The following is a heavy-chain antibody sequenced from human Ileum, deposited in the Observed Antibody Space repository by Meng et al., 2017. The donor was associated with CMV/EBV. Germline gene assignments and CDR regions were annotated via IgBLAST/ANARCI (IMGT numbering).Heavy chain of an antibody. V-gene: IGHV1-8*03. CDR3: AREGLDA. J-gene: IGHJ5*02. CDR2: MNPNSGNT. CDR1: GYTFARYD. Sequence: QVQLVPSGAEVKKPGASVRVSCKASGYTFARYDVNWVRQATGQGLEWMGYMNPNSGNTGYAQKFQGRFTITTDTSINTAYMDLTSLTFEDTAVYFCAREGLDAWGQGTLVTVSS. D-gene: IGHD3-16*01.